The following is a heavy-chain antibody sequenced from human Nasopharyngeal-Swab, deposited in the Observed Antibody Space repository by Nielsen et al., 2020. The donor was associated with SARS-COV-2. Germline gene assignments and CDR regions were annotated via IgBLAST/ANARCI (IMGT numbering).Heavy chain of an antibody. V-gene: IGHV4-4*02. D-gene: IGHD2-21*01. CDR2: LSHSGST. CDR1: GASVSSNDW. Sequence: SETLSLTCAVSGASVSSNDWWTLVRQSPGKGLEWIGELSHSGSTIYNPSLKSRVTLSLDKSKSQFSLKLTSVSAADTAVYFCARGNLVVVPSPILGLGPFFYYFTIDVWGKGTTVTVSS. CDR3: ARGNLVVVPSPILGLGPFFYYFTIDV. J-gene: IGHJ6*03.